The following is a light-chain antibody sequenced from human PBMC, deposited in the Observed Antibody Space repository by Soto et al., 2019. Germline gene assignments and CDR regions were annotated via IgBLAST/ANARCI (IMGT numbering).Light chain of an antibody. CDR3: QQYNSDST. V-gene: IGKV1-5*03. J-gene: IGKJ1*01. CDR1: QSISIW. Sequence: IQMTQSPSTLSASVGDRVTITCRASQSISIWLAWYQQKPGKAPKLLIYKASSLESEVPSRFSGSGSGTEFTLTINSLQPDESATYYCQQYNSDSTFGQGTKVELK. CDR2: KAS.